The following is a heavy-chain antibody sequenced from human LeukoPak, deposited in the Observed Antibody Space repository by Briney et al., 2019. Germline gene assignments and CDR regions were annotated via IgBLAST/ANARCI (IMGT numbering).Heavy chain of an antibody. CDR1: GGSISSSDDY. J-gene: IGHJ5*02. CDR2: IYYSGST. CDR3: VGDSSSWTSWFDP. D-gene: IGHD6-13*01. V-gene: IGHV4-39*07. Sequence: SETLSLTCTVSGGSISSSDDYWGWIRQPPGKGLEWIGSIYYSGSTYYNPSLKSRVTISVDTSKNQFSLKLTSVTAADTAVYYCVGDSSSWTSWFDPWGRGTLVTVSS.